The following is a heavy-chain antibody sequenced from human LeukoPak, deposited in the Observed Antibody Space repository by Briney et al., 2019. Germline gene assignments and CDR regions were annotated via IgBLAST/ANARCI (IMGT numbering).Heavy chain of an antibody. Sequence: GGSLRLSCAASGFTFSSYSMNWVRQAPGKGLEWVAVISVDGSNEYYADSVKGRFTISRDNSKNTLYLQMYSLRAGDTAVYYCAKVMTSSYYFLDYWGQGTLVTVSS. CDR3: AKVMTSSYYFLDY. D-gene: IGHD2/OR15-2a*01. J-gene: IGHJ4*02. V-gene: IGHV3-30*18. CDR1: GFTFSSYS. CDR2: ISVDGSNE.